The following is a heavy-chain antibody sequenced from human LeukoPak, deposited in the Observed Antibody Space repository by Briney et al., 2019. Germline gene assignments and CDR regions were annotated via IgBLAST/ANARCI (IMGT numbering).Heavy chain of an antibody. CDR3: ARDEYNWNVDAFDI. CDR2: IKEDGSEK. V-gene: IGHV3-7*01. Sequence: GGSLRLSCAASGFTFSSNWMSWVRQAPGKGLEWVANIKEDGSEKYYVDSVKGRFTISRDNARNSLYLQMNSLRAEDTAVYYCARDEYNWNVDAFDIWGQGTVVTVSS. D-gene: IGHD1-20*01. J-gene: IGHJ3*02. CDR1: GFTFSSNW.